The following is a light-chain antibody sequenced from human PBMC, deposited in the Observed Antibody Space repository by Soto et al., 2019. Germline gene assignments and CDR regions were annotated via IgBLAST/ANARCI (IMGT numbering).Light chain of an antibody. CDR2: EVS. CDR3: ISYTTSGTLV. CDR1: SSDVGGYNY. Sequence: QSALTQPASVSGSPGQSITISCTGSSSDVGGYNYVSWYQQHPGKAPKLMIYEVSNRPSGVFNLFSGSKSGNTASLTISGLQAEDEADYYCISYTTSGTLVFGGGTQLTVL. V-gene: IGLV2-14*01. J-gene: IGLJ3*02.